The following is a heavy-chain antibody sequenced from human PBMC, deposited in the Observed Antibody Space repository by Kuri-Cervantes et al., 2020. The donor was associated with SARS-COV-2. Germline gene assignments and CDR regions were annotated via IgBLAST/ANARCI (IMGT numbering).Heavy chain of an antibody. D-gene: IGHD7-27*01. CDR2: ISSSSSTI. Sequence: GESLKISCPASGFTFSSYSMNWVRQAPGKGLEWFSYISSSSSTIYYADSVKGRFTISRDNDKNSLYLQMNSLRAEDTAVYYCARESGVDWGSDAFDIWGQGTMVTVSS. CDR3: ARESGVDWGSDAFDI. V-gene: IGHV3-48*01. J-gene: IGHJ3*02. CDR1: GFTFSSYS.